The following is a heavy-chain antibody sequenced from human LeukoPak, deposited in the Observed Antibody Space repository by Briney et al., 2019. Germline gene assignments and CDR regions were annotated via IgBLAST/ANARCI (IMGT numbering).Heavy chain of an antibody. J-gene: IGHJ4*02. V-gene: IGHV1-8*01. Sequence: ASVKVSCKASGYTFTSYDINWVRQATGQGLEWMGWMNPNSGNTGYAQKFQGRVTMTRNTSISTAYMELSSLRSDDTAVYYCARNIGGSTDFDYWGQGTLVTVSS. CDR2: MNPNSGNT. CDR1: GYTFTSYD. D-gene: IGHD1-26*01. CDR3: ARNIGGSTDFDY.